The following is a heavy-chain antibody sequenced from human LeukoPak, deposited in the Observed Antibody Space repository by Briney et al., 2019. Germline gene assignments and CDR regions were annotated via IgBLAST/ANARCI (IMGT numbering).Heavy chain of an antibody. Sequence: PGGSLRLSCAASGFTFSSYAMSWVRQAPGKGLEWVSAMSGSGGSTYYADSVKGRFTISRDNSKNTLCLQMNSLRAEDTAVYYCAKGDCSSTSCYGAFDIWGQGTMVTVSS. CDR1: GFTFSSYA. CDR3: AKGDCSSTSCYGAFDI. CDR2: MSGSGGST. J-gene: IGHJ3*02. D-gene: IGHD2-2*01. V-gene: IGHV3-23*01.